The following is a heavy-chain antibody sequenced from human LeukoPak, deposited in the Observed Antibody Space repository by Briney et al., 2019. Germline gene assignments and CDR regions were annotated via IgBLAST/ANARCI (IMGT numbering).Heavy chain of an antibody. CDR2: IIPIFGTA. Sequence: GASVKVSCKASEYTFTRHATHWVRQAPGQGLEWMGGIIPIFGTANYAQKFQGRVTITADESTSTAYMELSSLRSEDTAVYYCARKGSGYDWDFDYWGQGTLVTVSS. J-gene: IGHJ4*02. CDR3: ARKGSGYDWDFDY. V-gene: IGHV1-69*13. D-gene: IGHD5-12*01. CDR1: EYTFTRHA.